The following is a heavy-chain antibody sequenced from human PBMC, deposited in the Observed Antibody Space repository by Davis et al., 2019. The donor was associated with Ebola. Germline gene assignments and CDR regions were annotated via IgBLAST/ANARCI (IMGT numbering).Heavy chain of an antibody. D-gene: IGHD3-22*01. CDR1: GFTFSSYG. Sequence: GESLKISCAASGFTFSSYGMHWVRQAPGKGLEWVAVIWYDGSNKYYADSVKGRFTISRDNAKNSLYLQMNSLRAEDTAVYYCARDRYYYDSSGSGCFDLWGRGTLVTVSS. J-gene: IGHJ2*01. CDR3: ARDRYYYDSSGSGCFDL. V-gene: IGHV3-33*01. CDR2: IWYDGSNK.